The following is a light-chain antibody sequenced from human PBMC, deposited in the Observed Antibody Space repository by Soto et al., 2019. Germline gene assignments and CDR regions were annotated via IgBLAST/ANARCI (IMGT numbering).Light chain of an antibody. V-gene: IGKV1-39*01. Sequence: IQMTQSPSSLSASVGDRVTITCRASQSISRNLNWYQQKPGKAPELLIYTASNLQSGVPSRFSGSGSGTDFALTISSLQPEDSGVYYCQQSHSSPLSFGGGAKVDIK. CDR1: QSISRN. CDR3: QQSHSSPLS. CDR2: TAS. J-gene: IGKJ4*01.